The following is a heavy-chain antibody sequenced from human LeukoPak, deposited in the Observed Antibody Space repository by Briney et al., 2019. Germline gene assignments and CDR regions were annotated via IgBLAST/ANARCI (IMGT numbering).Heavy chain of an antibody. CDR2: VYYSGST. Sequence: SSETLSLTCNVSGGSVSSSGYYWGWIRQTPGKGLEWLGSVYYSGSTYLKPSLKSRVTISVDTSKNQFSLKLSSVTAADTAVYYCARGISTVIKDYYYYYMDVWGKGTTVTVSS. J-gene: IGHJ6*03. D-gene: IGHD4-17*01. CDR1: GGSVSSSGYY. V-gene: IGHV4-39*07. CDR3: ARGISTVIKDYYYYYMDV.